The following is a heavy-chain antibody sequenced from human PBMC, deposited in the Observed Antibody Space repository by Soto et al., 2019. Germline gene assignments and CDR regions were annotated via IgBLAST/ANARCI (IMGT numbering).Heavy chain of an antibody. J-gene: IGHJ4*02. CDR3: ARLPGYSTGWTHLHF. V-gene: IGHV3-74*01. D-gene: IGHD6-19*01. CDR2: INSDGSTT. CDR1: GFTFSNYW. Sequence: EVQLVESGGGLVQPGGSLRLSCAASGFTFSNYWMHWVRQAPGKGLVWVSRINSDGSTTSHADSVKGRFTISRDNAKNTLYLQMNSLRAEDTAVYYCARLPGYSTGWTHLHFWGQGTQVTVSS.